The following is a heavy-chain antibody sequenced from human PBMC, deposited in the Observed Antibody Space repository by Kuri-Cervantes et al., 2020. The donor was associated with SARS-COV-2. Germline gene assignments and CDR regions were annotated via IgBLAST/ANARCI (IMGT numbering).Heavy chain of an antibody. CDR2: IVVGSGDT. V-gene: IGHV1-58*02. D-gene: IGHD2-2*01. CDR3: ARGIVVPATTRWNWLDP. Sequence: SVKVSCKTSGFTFTGPTIQWVRQARGQGLEWIGWIVVGSGDTSYAQEFQDRVTITRDMSTATAYMELRTLRSEDTAVYYCARGIVVPATTRWNWLDPWGQGTLVTVSS. CDR1: GFTFTGPT. J-gene: IGHJ5*02.